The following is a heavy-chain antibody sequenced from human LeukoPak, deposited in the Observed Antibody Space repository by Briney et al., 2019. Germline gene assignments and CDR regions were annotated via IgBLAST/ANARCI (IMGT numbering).Heavy chain of an antibody. Sequence: GGSLRLSCAASGFTFRNYAMSWVRQAPGKGLGWVSSINDGGSNTYYADSVKGRFTISRDNSKNTLYVQMNSLRAEDTAVYYCARNSIGYCSGANCYSSWYFDLWGRGNLVTVSS. D-gene: IGHD2-15*01. CDR3: ARNSIGYCSGANCYSSWYFDL. V-gene: IGHV3-23*01. J-gene: IGHJ2*01. CDR2: INDGGSNT. CDR1: GFTFRNYA.